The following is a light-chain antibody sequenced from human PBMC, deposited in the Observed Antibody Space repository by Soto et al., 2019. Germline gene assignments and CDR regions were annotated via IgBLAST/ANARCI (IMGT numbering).Light chain of an antibody. CDR1: QSVSSN. CDR2: GAS. Sequence: EIVMTQSPATLSVSPGERATLSCRASQSVSSNLAWYQKKPGQAPRLLIYGASTRATGIPARFSGSGSGTEFTLTISSLQSEDFAVYYCLQYNSWPPRTFGQGTKVDIK. J-gene: IGKJ1*01. V-gene: IGKV3-15*01. CDR3: LQYNSWPPRT.